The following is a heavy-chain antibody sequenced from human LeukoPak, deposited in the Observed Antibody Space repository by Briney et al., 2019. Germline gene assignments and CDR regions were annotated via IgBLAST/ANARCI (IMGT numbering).Heavy chain of an antibody. CDR2: ITSSSDSI. D-gene: IGHD3-22*01. CDR1: GFTFSDYS. V-gene: IGHV3-48*02. CDR3: SSESRY. J-gene: IGHJ4*02. Sequence: GGSLRLSCAASGFTFSDYSMNWVRQAPGKGLEWVSWITSSSDSIYYADSVKGRFTVSRDNAKNSLYLQMNSLRDEDTAVYYCSSESRYWGQGTLVIVST.